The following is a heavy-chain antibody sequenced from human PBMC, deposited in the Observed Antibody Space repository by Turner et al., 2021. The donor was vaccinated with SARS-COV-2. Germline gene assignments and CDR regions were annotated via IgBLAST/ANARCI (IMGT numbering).Heavy chain of an antibody. CDR2: IYYRGST. Sequence: QVQLQESGPGLVKPSETLSLTCTVSGGSISSDFWSWIRQPPGKGLEWIGYIYYRGSTNYNPSLKSRVTISVDTSKNQFSLKLGSVTAADTAVYYCARQSSGWYLPYFDYWGQGTLVTVSS. V-gene: IGHV4-59*08. CDR1: GGSISSDF. D-gene: IGHD6-19*01. J-gene: IGHJ4*02. CDR3: ARQSSGWYLPYFDY.